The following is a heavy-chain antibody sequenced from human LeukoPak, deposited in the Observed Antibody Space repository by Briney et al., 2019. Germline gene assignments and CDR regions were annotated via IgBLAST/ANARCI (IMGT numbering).Heavy chain of an antibody. J-gene: IGHJ4*02. Sequence: ASVKVSCKASGHTFTAYYMHWVRQAPGQGLEWMGVINLSGGSTRYAQKFQGRVTMTGDPSTRTVYMELSSLTSDDTAVYYCARGTTDDYWGQGTPVTVSS. V-gene: IGHV1-46*01. CDR1: GHTFTAYY. CDR3: ARGTTDDY. CDR2: INLSGGST. D-gene: IGHD1-1*01.